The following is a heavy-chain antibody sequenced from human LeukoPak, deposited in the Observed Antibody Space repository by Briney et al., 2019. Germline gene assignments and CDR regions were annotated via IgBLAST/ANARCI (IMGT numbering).Heavy chain of an antibody. CDR1: GGSISSGGYY. J-gene: IGHJ3*02. CDR3: AREVGRYCSSTSCYDDAFDI. V-gene: IGHV4-31*03. D-gene: IGHD2-2*01. CDR2: IYYSGST. Sequence: PSETLSLTCTVSGGSISSGGYYWSWIRQHPGKGLEWIGHIYYSGSTYYNPSLKSRVTMSVDTSKNQFSLKLSSVTAADTAVYYCAREVGRYCSSTSCYDDAFDIWGQGTMVTVSS.